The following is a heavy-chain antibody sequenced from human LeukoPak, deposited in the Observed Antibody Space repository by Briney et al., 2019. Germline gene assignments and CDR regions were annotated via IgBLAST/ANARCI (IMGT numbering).Heavy chain of an antibody. D-gene: IGHD2-15*01. J-gene: IGHJ4*02. V-gene: IGHV4-39*01. Sequence: SETLSLTCTVSGGSISSSNYYWGWIRQPPGKGLELIVRIFYSGSTHYDPSLRSRVTISVDTSRNQFSLKLSSVTAGDSAMYFCVRQRRYCSGGTCYHYFDFWGQGTLVTVSS. CDR3: VRQRRYCSGGTCYHYFDF. CDR1: GGSISSSNYY. CDR2: IFYSGST.